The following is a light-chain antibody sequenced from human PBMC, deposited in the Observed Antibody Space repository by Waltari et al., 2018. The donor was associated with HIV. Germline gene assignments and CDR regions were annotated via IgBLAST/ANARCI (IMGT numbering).Light chain of an antibody. V-gene: IGLV1-44*01. J-gene: IGLJ3*02. CDR1: SSNIGRNT. CDR3: ATWDGSLNGV. Sequence: QSVLTQAPSASGTPGPRVIISCSGSSSNIGRNTVSWYQQLPGTAPKLLIFSDNRRPSGIPERFSGSKSGTSASLAISGLQIEDEGDYFCATWDGSLNGVFGGGTKLTVL. CDR2: SDN.